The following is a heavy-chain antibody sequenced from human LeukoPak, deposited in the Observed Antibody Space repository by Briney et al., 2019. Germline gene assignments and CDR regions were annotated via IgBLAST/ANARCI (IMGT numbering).Heavy chain of an antibody. D-gene: IGHD7-27*01. J-gene: IGHJ6*03. CDR2: IYYSGST. V-gene: IGHV4-39*01. Sequence: PSETLSLTCTVSGGSISSSGYYWGWIRQPPGKGLEWIGSIYYSGSTYYNPSLKSRVTISVDTSKNQFSLKLSSVTAADTAVYYCARLGMNYYYMDVWGKGTTVTISS. CDR3: ARLGMNYYYMDV. CDR1: GGSISSSGYY.